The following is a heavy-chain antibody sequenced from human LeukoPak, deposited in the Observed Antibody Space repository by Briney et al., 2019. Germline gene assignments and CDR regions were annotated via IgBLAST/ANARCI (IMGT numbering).Heavy chain of an antibody. CDR2: INHSVNT. D-gene: IGHD1-26*01. V-gene: IGHV4-34*01. Sequence: SETLSLTCGVYGGSLSDYSWSWIRQPPGKGLEFIGEINHSVNTNFNPSLKSRVTISVDTSKNQVSLRLSSVTAADTAVYYCARQGGSYYAIDDWGQGTLLTVSS. CDR3: ARQGGSYYAIDD. CDR1: GGSLSDYS. J-gene: IGHJ4*02.